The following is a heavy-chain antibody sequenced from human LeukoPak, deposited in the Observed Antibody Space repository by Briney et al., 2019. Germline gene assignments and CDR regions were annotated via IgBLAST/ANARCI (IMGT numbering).Heavy chain of an antibody. CDR3: ARGTGEDY. CDR1: GFSFRSHG. J-gene: IGHJ4*02. D-gene: IGHD1-14*01. V-gene: IGHV3-23*01. CDR2: ISPRGDIT. Sequence: GGSLRLSCAASGFSFRSHGMNWVRQAPGKGLEWVSGISPRGDITYYKDSVRGRFTISRDNFKNTVSLQLNSLRAEDTAMYYCARGTGEDYWGQGTLVTVSS.